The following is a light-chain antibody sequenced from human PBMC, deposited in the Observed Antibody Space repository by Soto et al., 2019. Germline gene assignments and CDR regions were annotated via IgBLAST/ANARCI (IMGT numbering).Light chain of an antibody. Sequence: QSVLTQPPSASGSPGQSVTISCTGTSSDVGGYNYVSWYQQHPGKAPKLMIYEVTKRPSGVPDRFSGSKSGNTASLTVSGLLAEDEADYYCSSHAGINNVVFGGGTKL. CDR3: SSHAGINNVV. CDR1: SSDVGGYNY. V-gene: IGLV2-8*01. CDR2: EVT. J-gene: IGLJ3*02.